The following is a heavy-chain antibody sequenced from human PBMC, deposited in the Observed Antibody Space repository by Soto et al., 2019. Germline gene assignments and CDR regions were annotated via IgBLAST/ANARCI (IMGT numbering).Heavy chain of an antibody. J-gene: IGHJ5*02. CDR2: IYYSGGT. CDR3: ARQEITMVRAFNWFDP. D-gene: IGHD3-10*01. Sequence: QLQLQESGPGLVKPSETLSLTCTVSGGSISSSSYYWGWIRQPPGKGLEWIGSIYYSGGTYYNPSLKSRVTISVDTSKNQFSLKLTSVTAADTAVYYCARQEITMVRAFNWFDPWGQGTLVTVSS. CDR1: GGSISSSSYY. V-gene: IGHV4-39*01.